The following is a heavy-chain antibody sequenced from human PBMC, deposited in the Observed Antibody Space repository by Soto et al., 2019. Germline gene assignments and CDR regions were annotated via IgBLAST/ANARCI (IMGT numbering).Heavy chain of an antibody. J-gene: IGHJ5*02. V-gene: IGHV1-2*02. CDR2: INPYSGGA. CDR3: ARVIRGAYYNSPLDT. Sequence: ASVKVSCKASGYTFTGYFMHWVRQPPEQGLEWMGWINPYSGGADYAQSFQGRVTMTRDTSISTVYMELSRLRFDDTAVYYCARVIRGAYYNSPLDTWGQGTVVTVSS. CDR1: GYTFTGYF. D-gene: IGHD3-10*01.